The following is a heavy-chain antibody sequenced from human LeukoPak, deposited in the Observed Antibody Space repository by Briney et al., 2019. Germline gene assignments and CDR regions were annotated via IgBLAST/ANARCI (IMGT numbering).Heavy chain of an antibody. Sequence: ASVKVSCKASGYTFTGYYMHWVRQAPGQGLEWMGRINPNSGGTNYAQKFQGRVTMTRDTSISTAYMELSRLRSDDTAVYYCPRASDSSGWYEFDYWGQGTLVTVSS. J-gene: IGHJ4*02. D-gene: IGHD6-19*01. V-gene: IGHV1-2*06. CDR3: PRASDSSGWYEFDY. CDR1: GYTFTGYY. CDR2: INPNSGGT.